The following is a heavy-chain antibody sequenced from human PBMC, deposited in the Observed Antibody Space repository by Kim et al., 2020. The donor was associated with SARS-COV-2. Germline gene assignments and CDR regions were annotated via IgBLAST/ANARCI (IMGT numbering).Heavy chain of an antibody. D-gene: IGHD2-15*01. CDR3: AKHDARCCIGGNCWYFDF. CDR2: INHIGST. V-gene: IGHV4-34*01. J-gene: IGHJ4*02. CDR1: GGSFNDFY. Sequence: SETLSLTCAVYGGSFNDFYWTWIRQPPGKGLEWIGEINHIGSTNYNPSLKSRVTMSVDTSKNQLSLKLSSVTAADTAVYYYAKHDARCCIGGNCWYFDFWRLGTLVTVPS.